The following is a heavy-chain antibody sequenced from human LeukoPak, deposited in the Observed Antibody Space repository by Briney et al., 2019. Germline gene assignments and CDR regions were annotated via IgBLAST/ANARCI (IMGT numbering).Heavy chain of an antibody. Sequence: PGGSLRLSCAASGFAFSDYYMSWIRQAPGKGLEWVSYISSSGSTIYYADSVKGRFTISRDNAKNSLYLRMNSLRAEDTAVYYCAREAVVATLYYYGMDVWGQGTTVTVSS. CDR2: ISSSGSTI. V-gene: IGHV3-11*01. D-gene: IGHD2-15*01. J-gene: IGHJ6*02. CDR1: GFAFSDYY. CDR3: AREAVVATLYYYGMDV.